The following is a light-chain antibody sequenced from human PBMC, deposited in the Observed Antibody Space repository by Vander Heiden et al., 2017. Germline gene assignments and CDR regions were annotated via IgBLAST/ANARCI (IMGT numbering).Light chain of an antibody. CDR3: QQYYSLPYT. CDR2: WAS. V-gene: IGKV4-1*01. J-gene: IGKJ2*01. CDR1: QSVFFSSNNKNY. Sequence: DTVMTKSPDYLAVWLGHRATFNCKSSQSVFFSSNNKNYLAWYRQKPGQPPKLLIYWASTRESGVPDRFSGSGSGTDFTLTISSLQAEDVAVYFCQQYYSLPYTFGQGTKLEIK.